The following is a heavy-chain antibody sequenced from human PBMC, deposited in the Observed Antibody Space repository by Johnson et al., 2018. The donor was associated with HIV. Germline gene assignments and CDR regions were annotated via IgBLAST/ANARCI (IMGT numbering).Heavy chain of an antibody. D-gene: IGHD5-18*01. J-gene: IGHJ3*02. CDR2: IWYDGSNK. CDR3: AKARGTAPRGSSVFDI. Sequence: QVQLVESGGGVVQPGRSLRLSCAASGFTFSSYGMHWVRQAPGKGLEWVAVIWYDGSNKYYADSVKGRFTISRDNSKNTLYLQMNSLIAEDTAVYYCAKARGTAPRGSSVFDIWGQGTMVTVS. V-gene: IGHV3-33*06. CDR1: GFTFSSYG.